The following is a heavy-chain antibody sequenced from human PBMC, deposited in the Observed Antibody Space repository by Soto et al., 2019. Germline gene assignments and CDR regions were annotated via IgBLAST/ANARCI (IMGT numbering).Heavy chain of an antibody. J-gene: IGHJ4*02. CDR2: INHSGST. CDR3: ARGGRGATSMYYFDY. V-gene: IGHV4-34*01. CDR1: GGSFSGYY. Sequence: SETLSLTCAVYGGSFSGYYWSWIRQSPGKGLEWIGEINHSGSTNYNPSLKSRVTISVDTSKNQFSLKLSSVTAADTAVYYCARGGRGATSMYYFDYWGQGTLVTVSS. D-gene: IGHD1-26*01.